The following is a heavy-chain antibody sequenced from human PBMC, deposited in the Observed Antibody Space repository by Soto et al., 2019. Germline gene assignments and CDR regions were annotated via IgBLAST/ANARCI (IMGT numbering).Heavy chain of an antibody. CDR1: GFTFSSYG. D-gene: IGHD2-15*01. V-gene: IGHV3-33*01. Sequence: GGSLRLSCAASGFTFSSYGMHWVRQAPGKGLEWVAVIWYDGSNKYYADSVKGRFTISRDNSKNTLYLQMNSLRAEDTSVYYCAIGDPLGYCSGGSCPWGAFDIWGQGTMVTVSS. CDR3: AIGDPLGYCSGGSCPWGAFDI. CDR2: IWYDGSNK. J-gene: IGHJ3*02.